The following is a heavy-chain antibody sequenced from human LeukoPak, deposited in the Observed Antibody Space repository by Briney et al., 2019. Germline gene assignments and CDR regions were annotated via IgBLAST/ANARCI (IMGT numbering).Heavy chain of an antibody. Sequence: ASVKVSCKASEYTFTGYYMHWVRQAPGQGLEWMGWINPNSGGTNYAQKLQGRVTMTTDTYTSTAYMELRSLRSDDTAVYYCARVRAPYYDFWSGYYIDAFDIWGQGTMVTVSS. CDR2: INPNSGGT. CDR1: EYTFTGYY. CDR3: ARVRAPYYDFWSGYYIDAFDI. V-gene: IGHV1-2*02. D-gene: IGHD3-3*01. J-gene: IGHJ3*02.